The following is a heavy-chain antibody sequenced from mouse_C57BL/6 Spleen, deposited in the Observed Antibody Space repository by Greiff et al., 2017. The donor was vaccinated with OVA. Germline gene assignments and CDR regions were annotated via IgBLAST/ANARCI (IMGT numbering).Heavy chain of an antibody. D-gene: IGHD3-3*01. CDR3: ARDRDEYFDY. V-gene: IGHV5-4*01. Sequence: EVQLVESGGGLVKPGGSLKLSCAASGFTFSSYAMSWVRQTPEKRLEWVATISDGGSYTYYPDNVKGRFTISRDNAKNNLYLQMSHLKSEDTAMYYCARDRDEYFDYWGQGTTLTVSS. J-gene: IGHJ2*01. CDR1: GFTFSSYA. CDR2: ISDGGSYT.